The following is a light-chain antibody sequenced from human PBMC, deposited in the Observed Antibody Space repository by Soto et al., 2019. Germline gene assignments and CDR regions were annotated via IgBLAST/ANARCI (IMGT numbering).Light chain of an antibody. CDR2: EVS. CDR3: NSYTSSTTLDV. Sequence: QSALTQPASVSGSPGQSITISCTGASSDVGGSDYVSWYQHHPGKAPKLLIYEVSHRPSGVSNRFSGSKSGNTASLTISGLQAEDEADYYCNSYTSSTTLDVCGTGTKVT. CDR1: SSDVGGSDY. V-gene: IGLV2-14*01. J-gene: IGLJ1*01.